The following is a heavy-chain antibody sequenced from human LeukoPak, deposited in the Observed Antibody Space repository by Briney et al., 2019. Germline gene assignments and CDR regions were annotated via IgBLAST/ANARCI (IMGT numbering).Heavy chain of an antibody. CDR3: AKAGRIGAAMGLTDV. V-gene: IGHV4-59*01. CDR2: IYYTGST. D-gene: IGHD6-25*01. CDR1: GGSFSGYY. Sequence: SETLSLTCAVYGGSFSGYYWTWIRQPPGKGLEWIGYIYYTGSTNYNPSLKSRVTMSVDTSKNQFSLRLSSVTAADAALYYCAKAGRIGAAMGLTDVWVQGTTVTVSS. J-gene: IGHJ6*02.